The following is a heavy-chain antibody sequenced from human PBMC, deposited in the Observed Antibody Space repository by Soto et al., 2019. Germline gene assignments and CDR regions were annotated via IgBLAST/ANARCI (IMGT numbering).Heavy chain of an antibody. CDR2: IDPSDSYT. D-gene: IGHD3-22*01. Sequence: GESLKISCKGSGYSFTSYWISWVRQMPGKGLEWMGRIDPSDSYTNYSPSFQGHVTISADKSISTAYLQWSSLKASDTAMYYCARHAPHVDYYDSSGYLLPWGQGTLVTVSS. J-gene: IGHJ4*02. CDR3: ARHAPHVDYYDSSGYLLP. V-gene: IGHV5-10-1*01. CDR1: GYSFTSYW.